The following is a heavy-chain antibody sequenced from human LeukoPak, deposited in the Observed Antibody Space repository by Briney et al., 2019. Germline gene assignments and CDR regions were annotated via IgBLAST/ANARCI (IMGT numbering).Heavy chain of an antibody. D-gene: IGHD6-13*01. V-gene: IGHV3-66*01. J-gene: IGHJ6*03. CDR2: IYSGGST. CDR1: GFTVSSNY. Sequence: PGGSLRLSCAASGFTVSSNYMSWVRQAPGKGLEWVSFIYSGGSTYYADSVKGRFTISRDNSKNTLYLQMNSLRAEDTAVYYCARVGSSWSLYYYYYYMDVWGKGTTVTISS. CDR3: ARVGSSWSLYYYYYYMDV.